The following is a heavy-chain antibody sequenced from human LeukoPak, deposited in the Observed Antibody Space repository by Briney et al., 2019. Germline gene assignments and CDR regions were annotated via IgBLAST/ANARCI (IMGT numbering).Heavy chain of an antibody. J-gene: IGHJ3*01. Sequence: GGSLRLSCAASGLTVSSYGMTWVRQAPGKGLEWVSAFSATDGSAQYAESVKGRFTISRDNSKNSLYLQMNSLRDEDTAVYYCAKARIAAAGTGAFDVWGQGTMVTVSS. D-gene: IGHD6-13*01. V-gene: IGHV3-23*01. CDR1: GLTVSSYG. CDR2: FSATDGSA. CDR3: AKARIAAAGTGAFDV.